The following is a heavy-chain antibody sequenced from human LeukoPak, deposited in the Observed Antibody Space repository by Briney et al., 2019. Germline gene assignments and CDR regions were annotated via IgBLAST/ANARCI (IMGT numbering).Heavy chain of an antibody. CDR1: GGSLSNDDYS. CDR2: IYHGGST. CDR3: ARGKAGATPFDY. J-gene: IGHJ4*02. D-gene: IGHD1-26*01. V-gene: IGHV4-30-2*01. Sequence: SETLSLTCAVSGGSLSNDDYSWSWIRQPPGKGLEWIGHIYHGGSTYYNPSLKSRVTMSVDRSKNQFSLKLSSVTAADTAVYYCARGKAGATPFDYWGQGTLVTVSS.